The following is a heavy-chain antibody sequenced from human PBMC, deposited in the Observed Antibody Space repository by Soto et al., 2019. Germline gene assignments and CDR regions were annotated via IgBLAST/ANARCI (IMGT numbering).Heavy chain of an antibody. CDR1: GFTINRND. CDR3: ASCERFPRVGVDYYALDV. Sequence: PGGSLSLSCAASGFTINRNDMYWVRQAPGKGLEWVAVMSFDGNHQHYADSVKGRFTISRDNSKNTLSLEMNSLRRDDTAVYYCASCERFPRVGVDYYALDVWGQGTTVTVSS. V-gene: IGHV3-30*03. CDR2: MSFDGNHQ. D-gene: IGHD3-3*01. J-gene: IGHJ6*02.